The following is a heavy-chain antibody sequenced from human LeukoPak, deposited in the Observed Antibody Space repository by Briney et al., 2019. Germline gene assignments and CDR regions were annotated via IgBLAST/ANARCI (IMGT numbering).Heavy chain of an antibody. CDR2: ITSGGNT. J-gene: IGHJ4*02. Sequence: QPGGSSTVSLVDTRLPSTIYTRCDGRQAPGRGLQWVSTITSGGNTYYADSVKGRFTISRDNSKNTLYLQMNSLKAEATAVYYWPKYCSGCTCDPWLYWGQGTLVTVSS. CDR3: PKYCSGCTCDPWLY. V-gene: IGHV3-23*01. D-gene: IGHD2-15*01. CDR1: RLPSTIYT.